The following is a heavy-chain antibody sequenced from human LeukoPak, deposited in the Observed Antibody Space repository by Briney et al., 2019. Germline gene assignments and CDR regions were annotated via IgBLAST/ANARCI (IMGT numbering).Heavy chain of an antibody. Sequence: GGSLRLSCAASGFTFSDYFINWVRQAPGKGLEWVSSISSSSSYIYYADSVKGRFTISRDNAKNSLYLQMNSLRAEDTAVYYCARSITILGVARYYFDYWGQGTLVTVSS. V-gene: IGHV3-21*01. D-gene: IGHD3-3*01. CDR2: ISSSSSYI. CDR1: GFTFSDYF. CDR3: ARSITILGVARYYFDY. J-gene: IGHJ4*02.